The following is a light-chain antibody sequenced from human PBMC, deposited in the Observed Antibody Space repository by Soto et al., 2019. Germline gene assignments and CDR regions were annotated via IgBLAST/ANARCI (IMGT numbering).Light chain of an antibody. V-gene: IGKV3-20*01. J-gene: IGKJ4*01. CDR2: GAS. CDR1: QSVSSSY. Sequence: EIVLTQSPGTLSLSPGERATLSCRASQSVSSSYLAWYQQKPGQAPRLLIYGASSRATGIPDRFSGSGSGTDFSLSISKLEAEDFAVYYWHQYGSSPLTFGGGIKVEIK. CDR3: HQYGSSPLT.